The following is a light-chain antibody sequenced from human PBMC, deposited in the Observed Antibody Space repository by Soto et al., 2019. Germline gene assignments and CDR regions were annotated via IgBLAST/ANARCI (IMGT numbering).Light chain of an antibody. CDR3: QQYSNSPQT. J-gene: IGKJ1*01. V-gene: IGKV3-20*01. CDR2: GAS. CDR1: QTVSSNY. Sequence: EVVMTQSPDTLSVSPGERATLSCRASQTVSSNYLAWCQQRPGQAPRLLIYGASTRAAGIPDRFSGSGSGTDFTLTISRLEPEDFAVYFCQQYSNSPQTFGQGTKVDIK.